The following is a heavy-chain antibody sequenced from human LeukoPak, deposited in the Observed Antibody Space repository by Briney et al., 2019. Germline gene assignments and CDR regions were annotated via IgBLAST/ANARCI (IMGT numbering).Heavy chain of an antibody. CDR3: ARDLFAGFYYYGMDV. CDR2: IYYSGST. V-gene: IGHV4-59*01. Sequence: PSETLSLTCTVSGGSISSYYWSWIRQPPGKGLEWIGYIYYSGSTNYNPSLKSRVTISVDTSKNQFSLKLSSVTAADTAVYYCARDLFAGFYYYGMDVWGQGTTVTVSS. J-gene: IGHJ6*02. D-gene: IGHD3-16*01. CDR1: GGSISSYY.